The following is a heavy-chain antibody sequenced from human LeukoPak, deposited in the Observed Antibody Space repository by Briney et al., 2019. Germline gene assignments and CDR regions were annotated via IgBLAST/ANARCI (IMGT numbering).Heavy chain of an antibody. V-gene: IGHV3-11*01. CDR1: GLRFSDYY. Sequence: PGGSLRLSCAASGLRFSDYYVSWIRQAPGKGLQWVSYISSGGDIMHYADSVKGRFTSSRDNAKNSGYLEMNSLGAEDTAVYYCATNLIGAGEYFQQWGQSTLVTVSS. D-gene: IGHD2/OR15-2a*01. CDR3: ATNLIGAGEYFQQ. CDR2: ISSGGDIM. J-gene: IGHJ1*01.